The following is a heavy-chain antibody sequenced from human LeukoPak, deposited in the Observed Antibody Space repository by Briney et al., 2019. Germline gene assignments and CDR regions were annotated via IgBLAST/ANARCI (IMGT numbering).Heavy chain of an antibody. J-gene: IGHJ4*02. D-gene: IGHD7-27*01. CDR2: VSPPGGGT. V-gene: IGHV3-23*01. Sequence: GGSLRLSCVASGFSFSYHGMNWVRLAPGKGLEWVSGVSPPGGGTYYADSVKGRFTISRDDSRNMLSLQMNSLRVEDTAVYYCARDLAWGAFDYRGQGTLVTVSS. CDR3: ARDLAWGAFDY. CDR1: GFSFSYHG.